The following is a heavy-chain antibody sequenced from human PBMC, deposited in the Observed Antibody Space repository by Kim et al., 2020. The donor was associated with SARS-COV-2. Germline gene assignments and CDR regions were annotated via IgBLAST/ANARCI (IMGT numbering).Heavy chain of an antibody. J-gene: IGHJ6*02. CDR2: IIPIFGTA. D-gene: IGHD2-15*01. Sequence: SVKVSCKASGGTFISYAISWVRQAPGQGLEWMGGIIPIFGTANYAQKFQGRVTITADESTSTAYMELSSLRSEQTAVYYCARGFGSSGTPGYGMEFWGQWTTVTGSS. V-gene: IGHV1-69*13. CDR3: ARGFGSSGTPGYGMEF. CDR1: GGTFISYA.